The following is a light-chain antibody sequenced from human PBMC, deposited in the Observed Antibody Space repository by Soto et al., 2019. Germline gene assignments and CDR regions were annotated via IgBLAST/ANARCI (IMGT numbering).Light chain of an antibody. CDR2: AAS. CDR1: QGINNY. V-gene: IGKV1-27*01. CDR3: LKYYNAPII. J-gene: IGKJ5*01. Sequence: DIQMTQSPSSLSASVGDRVTITCRASQGINNYLAWYQQKPGKLPNLLIYAASTLQSGVSSRFSGSGSGTDFTLTINSLQPEDVATYFCLKYYNAPIIFGQGTRLEIK.